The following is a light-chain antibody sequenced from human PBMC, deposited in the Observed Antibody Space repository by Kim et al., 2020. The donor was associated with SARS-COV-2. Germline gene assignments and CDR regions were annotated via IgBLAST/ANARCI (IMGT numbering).Light chain of an antibody. CDR3: HQYSRSPIT. CDR2: DAS. CDR1: QSVPAAS. Sequence: SPREKAPPSSAATQSVPAASLAWYQQKPGQPPRLLIYDASRRATGIPARFRGSGSGTDFTLTISRLGPGDFAVYFCHQYSRSPITFGQGTRLGIK. V-gene: IGKV3D-20*01. J-gene: IGKJ5*01.